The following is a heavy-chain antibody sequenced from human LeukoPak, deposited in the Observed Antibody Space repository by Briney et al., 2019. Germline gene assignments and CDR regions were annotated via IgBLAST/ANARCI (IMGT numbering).Heavy chain of an antibody. V-gene: IGHV1-46*01. D-gene: IGHD6-13*01. CDR2: INPNGDST. J-gene: IGHJ5*02. CDR3: ARDNSAADEAWWFDP. CDR1: GYSFTSYY. Sequence: ASVKVSCKASGYSFTSYYMHWVRQAPGQGLEWMGLINPNGDSTTYAQHFQGRVVLTRDTSTRTDYLELSSLTSEDTAVYYCARDNSAADEAWWFDPWSQGTLVTVSS.